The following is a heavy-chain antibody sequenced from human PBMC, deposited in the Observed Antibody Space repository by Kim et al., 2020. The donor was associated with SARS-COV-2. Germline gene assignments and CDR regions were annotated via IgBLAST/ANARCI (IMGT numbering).Heavy chain of an antibody. J-gene: IGHJ4*02. Sequence: GGSLRLSCAASGFTFSNYAMHWVRQAPGKGLEWVAVISYDGSNKYNADSVKDRFTISRDNAKNTLYLQMNSLRAEDTAVYYCARDFSLAVGGPVDYWGQG. CDR1: GFTFSNYA. V-gene: IGHV3-30*04. CDR2: ISYDGSNK. CDR3: ARDFSLAVGGPVDY. D-gene: IGHD6-19*01.